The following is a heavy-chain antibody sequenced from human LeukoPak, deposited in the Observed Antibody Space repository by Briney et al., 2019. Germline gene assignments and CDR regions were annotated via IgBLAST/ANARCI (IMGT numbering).Heavy chain of an antibody. J-gene: IGHJ5*02. CDR3: ARRRMLGVSGGCCWFDP. D-gene: IGHD3-16*01. V-gene: IGHV4-4*09. CDR1: GDSISSYY. Sequence: SETLSLTCHVSGDSISSYYWSWIRQPPGKGLEWFGYIHTSGSTNYNPSLKSRVTISVDTSKNQFSLKLSSVTAADTAVYYCARRRMLGVSGGCCWFDPWGQGTLVTVSS. CDR2: IHTSGST.